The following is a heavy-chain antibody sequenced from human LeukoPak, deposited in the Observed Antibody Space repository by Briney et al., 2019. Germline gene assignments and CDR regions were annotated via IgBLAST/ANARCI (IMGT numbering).Heavy chain of an antibody. CDR1: GLTFSRQW. CDR2: ISYDGSSE. CDR3: AKDMGEDGSYYLHY. V-gene: IGHV3-30*18. J-gene: IGHJ4*02. Sequence: PGGSLRLSCAASGLTFSRQWVFWVRQAPGKGLEWVAFISYDGSSEYCAGSVKGRFTISRDTSKNTVYLQMNSLRAEDTAIHYCAKDMGEDGSYYLHYWGQGTLVTVSS. D-gene: IGHD1-26*01.